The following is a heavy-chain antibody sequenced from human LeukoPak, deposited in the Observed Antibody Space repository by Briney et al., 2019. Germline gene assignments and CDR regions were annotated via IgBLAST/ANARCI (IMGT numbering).Heavy chain of an antibody. CDR1: GGSISSSSYY. CDR3: ARVLYYDSSGYYRYYFDY. CDR2: IYYSGST. J-gene: IGHJ4*02. V-gene: IGHV4-39*07. D-gene: IGHD3-22*01. Sequence: PSETLSLTCTVSGGSISSSSYYWGRIRQPPGKGLEWIGSIYYSGSTYYNPSLKSRVTISVDTSKNQFSLKLSSVTAADTAVYYCARVLYYDSSGYYRYYFDYWGQGTLVTVFS.